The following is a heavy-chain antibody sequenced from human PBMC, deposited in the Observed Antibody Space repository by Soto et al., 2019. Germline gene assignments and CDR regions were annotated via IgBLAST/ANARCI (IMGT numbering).Heavy chain of an antibody. CDR1: GFTFSDHY. V-gene: IGHV3-72*01. Sequence: GGSLRLSCAASGFTFSDHYMDWVRQAPGKGLEWVGRTRNKANSYTTEYAASVKGRITISRDDSKNSLYLQMNSLKTEDTALYYCVSVSGSYYYDYWGQGTLVTVSS. CDR2: TRNKANSYTT. J-gene: IGHJ4*02. D-gene: IGHD3-10*01. CDR3: VSVSGSYYYDY.